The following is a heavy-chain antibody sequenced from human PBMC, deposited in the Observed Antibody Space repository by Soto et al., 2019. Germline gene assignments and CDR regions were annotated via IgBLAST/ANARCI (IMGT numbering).Heavy chain of an antibody. CDR1: GGTFSSYA. D-gene: IGHD3-22*01. V-gene: IGHV1-69*12. Sequence: QVQLVQSGAEVKKPGSSVKVSCKASGGTFSSYAISWVRQAPGQGLEWMGGIIPIFGTANYAQKFQGRVTITADESPSTAYMELSSLRSEDTAVYYCATYYYDSSGYDRSWYFDLWGRGTLVTVSS. J-gene: IGHJ2*01. CDR2: IIPIFGTA. CDR3: ATYYYDSSGYDRSWYFDL.